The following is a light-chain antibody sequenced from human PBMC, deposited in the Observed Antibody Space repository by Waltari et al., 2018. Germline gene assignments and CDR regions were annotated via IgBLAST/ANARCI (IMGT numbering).Light chain of an antibody. CDR1: QSVSSSY. Sequence: EIVLTQSPGTLSLSPGERATLSCRASQSVSSSYLAWYQQKPGQAPRLLIYDASSRATGIPDRFRGSGSGTDFTLTISRLEPEDFAVYYCQQYGSSPLYTFGQGTKLEI. CDR3: QQYGSSPLYT. CDR2: DAS. J-gene: IGKJ2*01. V-gene: IGKV3-20*01.